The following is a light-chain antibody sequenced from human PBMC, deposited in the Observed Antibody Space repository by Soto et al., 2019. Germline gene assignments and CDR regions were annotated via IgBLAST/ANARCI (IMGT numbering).Light chain of an antibody. V-gene: IGKV1-39*01. CDR3: QQSYSTPYT. CDR1: QRITTY. J-gene: IGKJ2*01. Sequence: IHMTQSPSSLSASVGDRVTITCRASQRITTYLNWYQQKPGKAPKLLISTAATLQGGVPSRFSGSGSGTHFTLTITTLQPEDFATYFCQQSYSTPYTFGQGPKLEIK. CDR2: TAA.